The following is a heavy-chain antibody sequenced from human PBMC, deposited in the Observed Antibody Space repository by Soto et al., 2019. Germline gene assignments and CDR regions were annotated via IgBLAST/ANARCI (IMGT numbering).Heavy chain of an antibody. J-gene: IGHJ6*02. V-gene: IGHV1-3*01. CDR1: GYTFTSYA. CDR3: ARVDEGCSGGSCYAIDYYYCGMDV. Sequence: ASVKVSCKASGYTFTSYAMHWVRQAPGQRLEWMGWINAGNGNTKYSQKFQGRVTITRDTSASTAYMELSSLRSEDTAVYYCARVDEGCSGGSCYAIDYYYCGMDVWGQGTTVTVSS. D-gene: IGHD2-15*01. CDR2: INAGNGNT.